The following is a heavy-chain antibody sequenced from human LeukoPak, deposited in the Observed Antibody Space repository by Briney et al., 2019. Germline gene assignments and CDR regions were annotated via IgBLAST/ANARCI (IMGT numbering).Heavy chain of an antibody. J-gene: IGHJ4*02. CDR3: ARGQIWGSMVRGVQSVEYFDY. D-gene: IGHD3-10*01. CDR1: GFTFSSYS. CDR2: ISSSSSYI. Sequence: PGGSLRLSCAASGFTFSSYSMNWVRQAPGKGLEWVSSISSSSSYIYYADSVKGRFTISRDNAKNSLYLQMNSLRAEDTAVYYCARGQIWGSMVRGVQSVEYFDYWGQGTLVTVSS. V-gene: IGHV3-21*01.